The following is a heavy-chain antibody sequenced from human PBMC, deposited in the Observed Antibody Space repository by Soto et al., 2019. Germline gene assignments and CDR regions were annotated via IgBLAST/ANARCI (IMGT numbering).Heavy chain of an antibody. CDR2: INHSGST. J-gene: IGHJ6*02. CDR1: GGSFSGYY. Sequence: SETLSLTCAVYGGSFSGYYWSWIRQPPGKGLEWIGEINHSGSTNYNPSLKSRVTISVDTSKNQFSLKLSSVTAADTAVYYCARDVGEAGDLYYYYGMDVWGQGTTVTVSS. V-gene: IGHV4-34*01. D-gene: IGHD3-16*01. CDR3: ARDVGEAGDLYYYYGMDV.